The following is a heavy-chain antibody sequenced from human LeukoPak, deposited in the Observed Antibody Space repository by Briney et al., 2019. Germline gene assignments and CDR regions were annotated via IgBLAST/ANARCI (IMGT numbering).Heavy chain of an antibody. Sequence: GGSLRLSCAASGFTFDDYSMHWVRQAPGKGLEWVSLISWDGGNREYADSVKGRFTISTDNAENSLYLQMNSLRTEDTAVYYCARDHRWGFDYWGRGTLVTVSS. J-gene: IGHJ4*02. CDR2: ISWDGGNR. CDR1: GFTFDDYS. CDR3: ARDHRWGFDY. V-gene: IGHV3-43*01. D-gene: IGHD7-27*01.